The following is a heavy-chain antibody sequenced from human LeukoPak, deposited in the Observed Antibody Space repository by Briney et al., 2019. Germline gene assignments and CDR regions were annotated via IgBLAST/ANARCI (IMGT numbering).Heavy chain of an antibody. J-gene: IGHJ6*03. Sequence: SETLSLTCTVSGGSISSSSYYWGWIRQPPGKGLEWIGSIYYSGSTYYNPSLKSRVTISVDTSKNQFSLKLSSVTAADTAVYYCARVGQADEYSSSSPYYYYYYMDVWGKGTTVTVSS. V-gene: IGHV4-39*07. CDR2: IYYSGST. CDR3: ARVGQADEYSSSSPYYYYYYMDV. CDR1: GGSISSSSYY. D-gene: IGHD6-6*01.